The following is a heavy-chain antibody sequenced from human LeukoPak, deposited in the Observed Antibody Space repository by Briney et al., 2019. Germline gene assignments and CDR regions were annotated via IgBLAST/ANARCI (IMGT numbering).Heavy chain of an antibody. CDR1: GGSISSSSYY. Sequence: SETQSLTCTVSGGSISSSSYYWGWIRQPPGKGLEWIGSIYYSGSTYYNPSLKSRVTISVDTSKNQFSLKLSSVTAADTAVYYCARVKGYSYGDFDYWGQGTLVTVSS. J-gene: IGHJ4*02. V-gene: IGHV4-39*07. CDR3: ARVKGYSYGDFDY. D-gene: IGHD5-18*01. CDR2: IYYSGST.